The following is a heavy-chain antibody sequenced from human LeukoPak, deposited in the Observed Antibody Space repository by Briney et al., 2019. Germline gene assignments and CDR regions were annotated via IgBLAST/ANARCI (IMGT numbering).Heavy chain of an antibody. V-gene: IGHV3-7*01. J-gene: IGHJ3*02. CDR2: INEDGSEE. D-gene: IGHD3-9*01. CDR3: AKEIFCTQTTCQGNDAFHI. Sequence: PGGSLRLSCAASGFSFSSYWMSWVRQAPGKRLEWVANINEDGSEEYYVDSVKGRFTVSRDNSKNTVYPQMSSLKAEDTAIYYCAKEIFCTQTTCQGNDAFHIWGQGTVVTVSS. CDR1: GFSFSSYW.